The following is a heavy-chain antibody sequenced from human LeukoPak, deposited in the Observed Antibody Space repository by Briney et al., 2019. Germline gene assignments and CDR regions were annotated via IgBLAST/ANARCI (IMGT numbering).Heavy chain of an antibody. Sequence: GGSLRLSCAASGFILSDYNMNWVRQAPGKGLEWVSFITISGTYITYADSVTGRFTISRDNAKNSLYLQMNSLRAEDTAVYYCARDLSATARAYDYWGQGTLVTVSS. CDR2: ITISGTYI. CDR3: ARDLSATARAYDY. CDR1: GFILSDYN. V-gene: IGHV3-21*01. D-gene: IGHD2-15*01. J-gene: IGHJ4*02.